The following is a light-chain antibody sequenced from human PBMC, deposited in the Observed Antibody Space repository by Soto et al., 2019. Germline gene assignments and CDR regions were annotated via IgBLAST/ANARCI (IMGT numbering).Light chain of an antibody. Sequence: EIALTQSPGTLSLSPGERATLSCRASQSISSNYLAWYQQKPGQAPRLLIYGASSRATGIPDRFSGSGSGSDFSLTISRLEPEDFAVYYCQQYGDSPITFGQGTRLEIK. CDR3: QQYGDSPIT. J-gene: IGKJ5*01. CDR1: QSISSNY. CDR2: GAS. V-gene: IGKV3-20*01.